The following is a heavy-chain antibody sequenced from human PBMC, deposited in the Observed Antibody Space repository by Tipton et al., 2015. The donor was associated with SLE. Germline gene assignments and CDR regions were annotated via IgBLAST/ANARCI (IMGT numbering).Heavy chain of an antibody. D-gene: IGHD6-13*01. Sequence: LRLSCTVSGYSISSGYYWGWIRQPPGKGLEWIGSIYHSGSTYYNPSLKSRVTISVDTSKNQFSLKLSSVTAADTAVYYCARGTHSSSWYYYWGQGTLVTVSS. CDR2: IYHSGST. CDR3: ARGTHSSSWYYY. J-gene: IGHJ4*02. CDR1: GYSISSGYY. V-gene: IGHV4-38-2*02.